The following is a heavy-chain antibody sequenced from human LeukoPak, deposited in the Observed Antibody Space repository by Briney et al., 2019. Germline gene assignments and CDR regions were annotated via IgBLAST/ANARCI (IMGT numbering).Heavy chain of an antibody. CDR3: ARGVINWFNYFDY. J-gene: IGHJ4*02. CDR1: GGAISGYY. Sequence: SETLSLTCTVSGGAISGYYWSWIRQPAGKGLEWIGRIYTSGSTNYNPSLKSRVTMSVDTSKNQFSLKLSSVTAADTAVYYCARGVINWFNYFDYWGQGTLVTVSS. D-gene: IGHD1-20*01. V-gene: IGHV4-4*07. CDR2: IYTSGST.